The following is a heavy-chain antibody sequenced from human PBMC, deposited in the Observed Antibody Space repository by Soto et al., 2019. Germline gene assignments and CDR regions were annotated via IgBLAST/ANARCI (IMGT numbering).Heavy chain of an antibody. V-gene: IGHV1-46*01. J-gene: IGHJ5*02. D-gene: IGHD6-19*01. Sequence: APVKVSCKASGYTFTSYYMHWVRQAPGQGLEWMGIINPSGGSTSYAQKFQGRVTMTRDTSTSTVYMELSSLRSEDTAVYYCARDNRMTEQWLAPFLITWFDPWGEGTLVTVSS. CDR3: ARDNRMTEQWLAPFLITWFDP. CDR1: GYTFTSYY. CDR2: INPSGGST.